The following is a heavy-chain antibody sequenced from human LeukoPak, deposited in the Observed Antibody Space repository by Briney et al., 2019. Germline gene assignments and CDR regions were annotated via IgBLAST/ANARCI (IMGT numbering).Heavy chain of an antibody. Sequence: GGSLRLSCAASGFTFSSYSMNWVRQAPGKGLEWVSSISSSSSYIYYADSVKGRSTVSRDNAKNSLYLQMNSLRAEDTAVYYCARESGYDRHSYYYYGMDVWGQGTTVTVSS. CDR3: ARESGYDRHSYYYYGMDV. J-gene: IGHJ6*02. CDR2: ISSSSSYI. CDR1: GFTFSSYS. D-gene: IGHD5-12*01. V-gene: IGHV3-21*01.